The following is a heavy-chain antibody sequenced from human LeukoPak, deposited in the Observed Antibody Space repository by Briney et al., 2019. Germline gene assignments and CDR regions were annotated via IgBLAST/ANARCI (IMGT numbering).Heavy chain of an antibody. V-gene: IGHV3-48*01. J-gene: IGHJ4*02. CDR1: GFTFSSYS. CDR3: ARPYYYDSSGYGY. CDR2: ISSGSSTI. D-gene: IGHD3-22*01. Sequence: GGSLRLSCAASGFTFSSYSMNWVRQAPGKGLEWVSYISSGSSTIYYADSVKGRFTISRDNAKNSLYLQMNSLRAEDTAVYYCARPYYYDSSGYGYWGQGTLVTVSS.